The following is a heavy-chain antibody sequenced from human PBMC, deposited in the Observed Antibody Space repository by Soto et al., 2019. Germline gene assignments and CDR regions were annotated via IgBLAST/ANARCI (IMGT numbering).Heavy chain of an antibody. CDR1: GYSFTSYW. D-gene: IGHD2-2*01. CDR2: IYPGDSDT. CDR3: ARHYCSSTSCYPVYYYYYGMDV. J-gene: IGHJ6*02. Sequence: GESLKISCKGSGYSFTSYWIGWVRQMPGKGLEWMGIIYPGDSDTRYSPSFQGQVTISADKSISTAYLQWSSLKASDTAMYYCARHYCSSTSCYPVYYYYYGMDVWGPGTTVTV. V-gene: IGHV5-51*01.